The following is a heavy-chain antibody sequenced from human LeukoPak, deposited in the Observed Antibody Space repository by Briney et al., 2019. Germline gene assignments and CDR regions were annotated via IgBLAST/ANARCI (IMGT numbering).Heavy chain of an antibody. J-gene: IGHJ4*02. Sequence: GGSLRLSCAASGFTFNNYNMNWVRQAPGRALEWVSSITSSGTYIFYADSVKGRFTISRDNAKNSLYLQMNSLGLEDTAVYYCTTDDDYVWGSYRSEWGQGTLVTVSS. CDR3: TTDDDYVWGSYRSE. V-gene: IGHV3-21*03. CDR2: ITSSGTYI. D-gene: IGHD3-16*02. CDR1: GFTFNNYN.